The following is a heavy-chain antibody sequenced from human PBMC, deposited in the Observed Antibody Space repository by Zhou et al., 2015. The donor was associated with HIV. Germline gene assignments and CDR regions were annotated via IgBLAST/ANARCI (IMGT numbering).Heavy chain of an antibody. CDR1: GFTFDDYA. V-gene: IGHV3-9*01. Sequence: EVQLVESGGGLVQPGRSLRLSCAASGFTFDDYAMHWVRQAPGKGLEWVSGISWNSGSIGYADSVKGRFTISRDNAKNSLYLQMNSLRAEDTALYYCAKGGYSYGLGDGYNRIKAFDIWGQGTMVTVSS. CDR2: ISWNSGSI. D-gene: IGHD5-18*01. CDR3: AKGGYSYGLGDGYNRIKAFDI. J-gene: IGHJ3*02.